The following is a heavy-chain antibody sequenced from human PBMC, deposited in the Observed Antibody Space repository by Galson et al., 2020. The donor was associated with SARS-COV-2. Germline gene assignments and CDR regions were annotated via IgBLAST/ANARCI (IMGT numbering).Heavy chain of an antibody. Sequence: SEPLSPTCGAPGTPAGSDYWAWIRQPPGRGLEWLGPIDYGGSTNYNHTLKSRATIAIDTSKNEDSLKLTSVTAADTAVYYCARVLPRTYATLDYWGLGTPVTVSS. CDR1: GTPAGSDY. D-gene: IGHD3-16*01. CDR2: IDYGGST. CDR3: ARVLPRTYATLDY. J-gene: IGHJ4*02. V-gene: IGHV4-59*02.